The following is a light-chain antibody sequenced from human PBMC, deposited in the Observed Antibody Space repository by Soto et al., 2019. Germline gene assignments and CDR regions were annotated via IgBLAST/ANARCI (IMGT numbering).Light chain of an antibody. CDR3: HHYNSWPYT. Sequence: EIVMTQSPATLSVSPGERATLSCRASQSVSSNLAWYQQKPGQAPRLLIYGASTRATGFPARFSGSGYGTEFTITISSMQYEDFEVYYCHHYNSWPYTFGQGTKVDIK. V-gene: IGKV3-15*01. CDR1: QSVSSN. J-gene: IGKJ2*01. CDR2: GAS.